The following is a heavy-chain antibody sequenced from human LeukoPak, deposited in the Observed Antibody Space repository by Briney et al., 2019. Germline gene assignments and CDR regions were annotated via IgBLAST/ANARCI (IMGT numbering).Heavy chain of an antibody. J-gene: IGHJ6*03. V-gene: IGHV3-21*01. CDR2: ISSSSSYI. CDR1: GFTFSSYS. Sequence: SGGSLRLSXAASGFTFSSYSMNWVRQTPGKGLGWVSSISSSSSYIYYADPVKGRFTISRDNAKNSLYLQMNSLRAEDTAVYYCARDSSGWGDPRYYYYMDVWGKGTTVTVSS. D-gene: IGHD6-19*01. CDR3: ARDSSGWGDPRYYYYMDV.